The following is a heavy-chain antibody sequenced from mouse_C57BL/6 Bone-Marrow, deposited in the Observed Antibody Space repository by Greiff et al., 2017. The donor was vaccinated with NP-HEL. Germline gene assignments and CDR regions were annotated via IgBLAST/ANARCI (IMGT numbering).Heavy chain of an antibody. CDR2: IDPSNGDT. V-gene: IGHV14-4*01. CDR1: GFTIKDDY. CDR3: TAWTLSYKYGSGYVDY. Sequence: VQLQQPGAELVRPGASVKLSCTASGFTIKDDYMHWVKQRPEQGLEWIGWIDPSNGDTQYAPKFKGKATITVDTSSNTAYLQLSSLTSVDTAVFYCTAWTLSYKYGSGYVDYWGQGTTVTVSS. D-gene: IGHD1-1*01. J-gene: IGHJ2*01.